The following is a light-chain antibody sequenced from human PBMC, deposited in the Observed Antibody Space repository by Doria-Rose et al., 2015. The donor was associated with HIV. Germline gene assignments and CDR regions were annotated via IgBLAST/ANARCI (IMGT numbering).Light chain of an antibody. Sequence: WLAWYQQIPGKAPKLLIYEASSLGSGVPSRFSGSGSGTEFTHTINSLQPDDFATYYCQQYNSYWTFGQGTKVEIK. CDR2: EAS. J-gene: IGKJ1*01. V-gene: IGKV1-5*03. CDR1: W. CDR3: QQYNSYWT.